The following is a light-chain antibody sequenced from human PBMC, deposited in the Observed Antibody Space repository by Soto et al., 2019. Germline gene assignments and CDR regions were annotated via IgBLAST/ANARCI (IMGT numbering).Light chain of an antibody. Sequence: QSALTQPASVSGSPGQSITISCTGTSSDVGGYNYVSWYQQHPGKAPKLIIYEVTHRPSGVSSRFYGSRSGNTASLTISGLQAEDEADYYCCSYAGSYTLVVFGGGTKLTVL. CDR2: EVT. J-gene: IGLJ2*01. V-gene: IGLV2-14*01. CDR1: SSDVGGYNY. CDR3: CSYAGSYTLVV.